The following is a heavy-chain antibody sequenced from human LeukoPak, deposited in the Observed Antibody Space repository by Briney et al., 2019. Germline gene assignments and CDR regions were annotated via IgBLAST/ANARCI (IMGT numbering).Heavy chain of an antibody. CDR2: IYYSGST. J-gene: IGHJ5*02. Sequence: PLESLSLTCTVPGGSLSSYYWSWIRQPPGKGLRWIGYIYYSGSTHYNPSLKSRVTISVDTSKIQFSLKLSSVTAADTAVYYCARHSGGGPDYYGSGSYYNSENWFNPWGQGTLVTVSS. CDR1: GGSLSSYY. V-gene: IGHV4-59*08. CDR3: ARHSGGGPDYYGSGSYYNSENWFNP. D-gene: IGHD3-10*01.